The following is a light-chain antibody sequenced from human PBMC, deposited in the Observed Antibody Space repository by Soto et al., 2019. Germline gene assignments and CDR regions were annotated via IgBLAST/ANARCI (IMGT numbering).Light chain of an antibody. CDR1: QGISKY. CDR3: QQSYSSLT. V-gene: IGKV1-27*01. J-gene: IGKJ4*01. Sequence: DIQMTQSPSSLSTSVGDRVTITCRASQGISKYLAWYQQKPGKVPKLLIYAASTLQSGVPSRFSGSGSGTDFTLTISSLQPEDFATYYCQQSYSSLTFGGGTKVDIK. CDR2: AAS.